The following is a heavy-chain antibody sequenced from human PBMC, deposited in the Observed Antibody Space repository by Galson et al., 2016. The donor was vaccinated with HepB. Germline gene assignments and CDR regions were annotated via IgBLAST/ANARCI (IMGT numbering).Heavy chain of an antibody. D-gene: IGHD3-10*01. Sequence: SLRLSCAASGFTFSSYGMHWVRQAPGKGLEWVAVVSYDGGIKYYADSVKGRSTISRDNSENTLSLQMNSLRPEDTAVYSCAKEWGTSGSSYQSYFGYWGQGTLVTVSS. J-gene: IGHJ4*02. V-gene: IGHV3-30*18. CDR2: VSYDGGIK. CDR1: GFTFSSYG. CDR3: AKEWGTSGSSYQSYFGY.